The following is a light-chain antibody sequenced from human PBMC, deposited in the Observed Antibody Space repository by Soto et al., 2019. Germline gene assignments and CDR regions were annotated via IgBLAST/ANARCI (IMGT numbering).Light chain of an antibody. J-gene: IGLJ2*01. CDR2: GNT. V-gene: IGLV1-40*01. CDR3: QFYDISLSVSVV. CDR1: SSNIGAGYD. Sequence: QSVLTQPPSVSGAPGQRVTISCTGSSSNIGAGYDVQWYQQLPGAAPRLLIFGNTNRPSGVPDRFSGSRSGTSASLAISGLQAEDEADYSCQFYDISLSVSVVFGGGTKLTVL.